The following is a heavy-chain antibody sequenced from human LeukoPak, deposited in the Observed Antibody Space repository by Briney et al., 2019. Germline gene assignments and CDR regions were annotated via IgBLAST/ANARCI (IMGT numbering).Heavy chain of an antibody. J-gene: IGHJ6*03. CDR3: ASAKRDYYGSGSYYNPYYYYYMDV. V-gene: IGHV4-59*01. Sequence: SETLSLTCTVSGGSISSYYWSWIRQPPGKGLEWIGYIFYSGSTNYNLSLKSRVTISVDTSKNQFSLKLSSVTAADTAVYYCASAKRDYYGSGSYYNPYYYYYMDVWGKGTTVTISS. CDR1: GGSISSYY. D-gene: IGHD3-10*01. CDR2: IFYSGST.